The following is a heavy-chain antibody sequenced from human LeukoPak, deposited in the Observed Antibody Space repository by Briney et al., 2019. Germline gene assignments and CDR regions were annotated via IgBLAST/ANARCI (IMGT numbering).Heavy chain of an antibody. D-gene: IGHD3-10*01. Sequence: GGSLRLSCAASGFTFSNYWMSWVRQAPGKGLEWVANIKQDGSEKYYVDSVKGRFTISKDNAKNSLYLQMNSLRAEDTAVYYCARGSPYYYGSGSYYNYWGQGTLVTVSS. V-gene: IGHV3-7*01. CDR3: ARGSPYYYGSGSYYNY. CDR2: IKQDGSEK. CDR1: GFTFSNYW. J-gene: IGHJ4*02.